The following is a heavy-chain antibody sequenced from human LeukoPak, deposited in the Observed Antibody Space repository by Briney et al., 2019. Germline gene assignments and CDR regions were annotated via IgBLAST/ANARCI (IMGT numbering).Heavy chain of an antibody. D-gene: IGHD6-19*01. Sequence: GSLRLSCAASGFTFSSYAMSWVRQAPGKGLEWVSAISGSGGSTYYADSVKGRFTISRDNSKNTLYLQMNSLRAEDTAVYYCANIGIAVANFDYWGQGTLVTVSS. CDR2: ISGSGGST. CDR1: GFTFSSYA. J-gene: IGHJ4*02. CDR3: ANIGIAVANFDY. V-gene: IGHV3-23*01.